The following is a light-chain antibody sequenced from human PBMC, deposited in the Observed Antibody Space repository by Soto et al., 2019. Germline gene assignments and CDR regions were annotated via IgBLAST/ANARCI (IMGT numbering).Light chain of an antibody. V-gene: IGKV3-15*01. CDR2: YAS. Sequence: IMMTQSPATLSVSPGESTTLSCRASQSVRNNLAWDQHKPGQAPRLLIYYASTRATGIPARLGGSGSGPDFTLTISSLQSEDFALYYCQQYTDWPPITFGQGTRLEIK. CDR3: QQYTDWPPIT. J-gene: IGKJ5*01. CDR1: QSVRNN.